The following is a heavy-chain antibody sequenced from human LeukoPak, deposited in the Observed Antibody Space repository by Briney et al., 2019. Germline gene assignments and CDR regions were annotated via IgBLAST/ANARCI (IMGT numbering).Heavy chain of an antibody. CDR2: ISYDGSNK. J-gene: IGHJ1*01. CDR1: GFTFSSYA. Sequence: PGGSLRLSCAASGFTFSSYAMHWVRQAPGKGLEWVAVISYDGSNKYYADSVKGRFTISRDNSKNTLYLQMNSLRAEDTAVYYCARDSAAAGTSEYFQHWGQGTLVTVSS. V-gene: IGHV3-30-3*01. D-gene: IGHD6-13*01. CDR3: ARDSAAAGTSEYFQH.